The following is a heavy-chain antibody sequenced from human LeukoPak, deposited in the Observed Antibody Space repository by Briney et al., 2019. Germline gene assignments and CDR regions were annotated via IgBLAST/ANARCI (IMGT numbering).Heavy chain of an antibody. CDR3: ARGRYCTNGVCYNNWFDP. Sequence: GGSLRLSCAASGFTFSSYGMHWVRQAPGKGLEWVAVIWYDGSNKYYADSVKGRFTISRDNSKNTLYLQMNSLRAEDTAVYYCARGRYCTNGVCYNNWFDPWGQGTLATVSS. J-gene: IGHJ5*02. V-gene: IGHV3-33*01. CDR1: GFTFSSYG. D-gene: IGHD2-8*01. CDR2: IWYDGSNK.